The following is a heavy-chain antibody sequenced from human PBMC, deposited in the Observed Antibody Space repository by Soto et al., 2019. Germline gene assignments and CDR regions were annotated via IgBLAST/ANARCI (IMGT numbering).Heavy chain of an antibody. CDR1: GFTFSSYW. CDR2: IKQDGSEK. V-gene: IGHV3-7*01. CDR3: AKFPFSSSSWYGDYYYYGMDV. D-gene: IGHD6-13*01. J-gene: IGHJ6*02. Sequence: EVQLVESGGGLVQPGGSLRLSCAASGFTFSSYWMSWVRQAPGKGLEWVANIKQDGSEKYYVDSVKGRFTISRDNAKNSLYLQMNSLRAEDTAVYYCAKFPFSSSSWYGDYYYYGMDVWGQGTTVTVSS.